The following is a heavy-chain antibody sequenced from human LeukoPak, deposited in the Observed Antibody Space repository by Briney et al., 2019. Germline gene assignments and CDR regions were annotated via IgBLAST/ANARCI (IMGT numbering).Heavy chain of an antibody. V-gene: IGHV3-23*01. Sequence: PGGSLRLSCTVSGFTFSNHAMSWVRQAPGKGLEWVSALSGSGGNTYYADAVKGRFTISRDNSKNTLYLQMNSLRAEDTAKYYCAKVASLCTSTSCVRGGFDYWGQGTLVTVSS. D-gene: IGHD2-2*01. CDR2: LSGSGGNT. CDR1: GFTFSNHA. J-gene: IGHJ4*02. CDR3: AKVASLCTSTSCVRGGFDY.